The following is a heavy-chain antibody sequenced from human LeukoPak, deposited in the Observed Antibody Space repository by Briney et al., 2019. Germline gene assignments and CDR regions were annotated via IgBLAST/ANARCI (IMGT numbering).Heavy chain of an antibody. V-gene: IGHV4-59*01. CDR2: IYYSGST. CDR3: ARVEWQAVGVLMDV. D-gene: IGHD3-3*01. Sequence: SETLSLTCTVSGGSISSYYWSWIRQPPGKGLEWIGYIYYSGSTNYNPSLKSRVTISVDTSKNQFSLKLSSVTAADTAVYYCARVEWQAVGVLMDVWGKGTTVTVSS. J-gene: IGHJ6*03. CDR1: GGSISSYY.